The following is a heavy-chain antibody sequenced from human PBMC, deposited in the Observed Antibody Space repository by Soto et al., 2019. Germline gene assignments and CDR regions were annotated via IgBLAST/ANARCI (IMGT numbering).Heavy chain of an antibody. Sequence: PGGSLRLSCAASGFTFSSYGMHWVRQAPGKGLEWVAVISYDGSNKYYADSVKGRFTISRDNSKNTLYLQMDSLRAEDTAVYYCAKCDSTGYYRDPVAYWGQGSLVPVAS. V-gene: IGHV3-30*18. CDR2: ISYDGSNK. J-gene: IGHJ4*02. CDR3: AKCDSTGYYRDPVAY. D-gene: IGHD3-9*01. CDR1: GFTFSSYG.